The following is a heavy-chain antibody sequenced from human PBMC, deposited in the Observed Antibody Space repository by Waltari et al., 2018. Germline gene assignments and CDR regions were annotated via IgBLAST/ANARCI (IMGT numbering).Heavy chain of an antibody. CDR1: GGSISSGSYY. V-gene: IGHV4-39*07. CDR2: ISYSGTT. J-gene: IGHJ5*02. CDR3: ARYYGNGEGWLDP. Sequence: QLQLQESGPGLVKPSETLSLTCTVPGGSISSGSYYWGWTRQPPGKGLESIGYISYSGTTYYNLSLKRRVTMSVDTSRDQYSLSLRSVAAADTAVYYCARYYGNGEGWLDPWGQGTLVTVSS. D-gene: IGHD3-3*01.